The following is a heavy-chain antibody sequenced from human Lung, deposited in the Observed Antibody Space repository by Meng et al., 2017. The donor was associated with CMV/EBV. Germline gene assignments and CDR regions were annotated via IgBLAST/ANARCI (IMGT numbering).Heavy chain of an antibody. CDR3: ASENDFCWGEGSVSHYGMDV. J-gene: IGHJ6*02. CDR2: ISGSGTTI. D-gene: IGHD3-3*01. Sequence: GESXKISXAASGFLFSNFEMIWVRQAPGKGLEFFSYISGSGTTIHYADSVRGRFTVSRNNAKSSLYLQMNSLRAVDTAVYYCASENDFCWGEGSVSHYGMDVWGQGXTVTVSS. CDR1: GFLFSNFE. V-gene: IGHV3-48*03.